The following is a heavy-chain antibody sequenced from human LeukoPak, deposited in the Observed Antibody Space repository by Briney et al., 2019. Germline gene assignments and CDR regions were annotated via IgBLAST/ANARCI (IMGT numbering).Heavy chain of an antibody. J-gene: IGHJ4*02. CDR2: IYPGDSDT. V-gene: IGHV5-51*01. D-gene: IGHD4-17*01. CDR3: ARQGQYGDHDY. CDR1: GYSFTNYW. Sequence: GESLKISCKGSGYSFTNYWIGWVRQMPGKGLGWMAIIYPGDSDTKYSPSYQGQVTISADKSISTAYLQWSSLKASDTAMYYCARQGQYGDHDYWGQGTLVTVSS.